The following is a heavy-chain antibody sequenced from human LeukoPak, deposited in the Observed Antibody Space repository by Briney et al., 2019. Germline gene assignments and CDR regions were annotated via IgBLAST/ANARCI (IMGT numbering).Heavy chain of an antibody. CDR3: AKEGYCSGGSCYSAASGPFDC. CDR1: GFTFSSFS. D-gene: IGHD2-15*01. V-gene: IGHV3-21*04. CDR2: ICSGGDYK. Sequence: PGGSLRLSCAASGFTFSSFSMNWVRQAPGKGLEWVSSICSGGDYKHYPDSVKGRFTISRDNSKNTLYLQMDSLRAEDTAVYYCAKEGYCSGGSCYSAASGPFDCWGQGTLVTVSS. J-gene: IGHJ4*02.